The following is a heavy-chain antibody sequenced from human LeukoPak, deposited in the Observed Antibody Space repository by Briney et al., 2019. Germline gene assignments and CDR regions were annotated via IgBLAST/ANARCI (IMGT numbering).Heavy chain of an antibody. CDR3: AKEYSSSWYGYYYGMDV. Sequence: GRSLRLSCAASGFSFDNYAMHWVRQAPGKGLEWVSGISWNRGSINYADSVKGRFTISRDNSKNTLYLQMNSLRAEDTAVYYCAKEYSSSWYGYYYGMDVWGQGTTVTVSS. CDR2: ISWNRGSI. V-gene: IGHV3-9*01. J-gene: IGHJ6*02. CDR1: GFSFDNYA. D-gene: IGHD6-13*01.